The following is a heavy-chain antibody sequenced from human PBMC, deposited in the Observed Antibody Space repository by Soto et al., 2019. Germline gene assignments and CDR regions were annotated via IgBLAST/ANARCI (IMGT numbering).Heavy chain of an antibody. D-gene: IGHD2-2*01. CDR1: GFYFNNYG. CDR3: AREDSIIIPAVSDF. CDR2: VSKSDYT. Sequence: GSLRLPCSVSGFYFNNYGINWVRQPPGKGLEWVSSVSKSDYTYYSDSVRGRFTISRDNAKNSVSLQMNSLRAEDTAVYYCAREDSIIIPAVSDFWGQGTMVTVSS. J-gene: IGHJ4*02. V-gene: IGHV3-21*01.